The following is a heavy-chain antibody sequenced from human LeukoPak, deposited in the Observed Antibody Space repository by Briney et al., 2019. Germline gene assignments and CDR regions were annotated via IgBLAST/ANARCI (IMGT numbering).Heavy chain of an antibody. V-gene: IGHV1-24*01. CDR2: FDPEDGET. CDR1: GYTLTELS. Sequence: ASVKVSCKVSGYTLTELSMHWVRQAHGKGLEWMGGFDPEDGETIYAQKFQGRVTMTEDTSTDTAYMELSSQRSEDTAVYYCATKVTAILASRRYYFDYWGQGTLVTVSS. J-gene: IGHJ4*02. CDR3: ATKVTAILASRRYYFDY. D-gene: IGHD2-21*02.